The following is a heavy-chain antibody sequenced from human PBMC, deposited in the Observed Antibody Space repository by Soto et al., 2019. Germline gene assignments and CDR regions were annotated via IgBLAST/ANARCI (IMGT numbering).Heavy chain of an antibody. CDR1: GGSISSYY. CDR2: IYYSGST. V-gene: IGHV4-59*01. D-gene: IGHD6-13*01. CDR3: ARDYSSSPTRLGFDP. J-gene: IGHJ5*02. Sequence: PSETLSLTCTVSGGSISSYYWSWIRQPPGKGLEWIGYIYYSGSTNYNPSLKSRVTISVDTSKNQFSLKLSSVTAADTAVYYCARDYSSSPTRLGFDPWGQGTLVTVSS.